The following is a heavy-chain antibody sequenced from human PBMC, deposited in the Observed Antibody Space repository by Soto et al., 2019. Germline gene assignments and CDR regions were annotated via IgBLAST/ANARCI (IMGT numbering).Heavy chain of an antibody. D-gene: IGHD5-12*01. CDR3: ARHGNGYWYFYY. CDR1: GYNFATYW. CDR2: IYPGDSDT. J-gene: IGHJ4*02. Sequence: PGESLKISCKGSGYNFATYWIAWVRQMPGKGLAWMGIIYPGDSDTRYSPSFQGQVTISVDKSISTAYLQWSSLKASDTAMYYCARHGNGYWYFYYWGQGSLLTVSS. V-gene: IGHV5-51*01.